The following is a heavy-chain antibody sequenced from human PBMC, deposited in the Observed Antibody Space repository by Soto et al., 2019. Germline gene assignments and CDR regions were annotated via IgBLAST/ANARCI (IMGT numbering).Heavy chain of an antibody. CDR3: ARDRGTLVLGCGELFAHGMDV. V-gene: IGHV1-18*04. J-gene: IGHJ6*02. CDR1: GYTFTSYG. D-gene: IGHD3-10*01. CDR2: ISAYNGNT. Sequence: ASVKLSWKASGYTFTSYGISWVRQAPGQGLEWMGWISAYNGNTNYAQKLQGRVTMTTDTSTSTAYMELRSLRSDDTAVYYCARDRGTLVLGCGELFAHGMDVWGQGTTVTVSS.